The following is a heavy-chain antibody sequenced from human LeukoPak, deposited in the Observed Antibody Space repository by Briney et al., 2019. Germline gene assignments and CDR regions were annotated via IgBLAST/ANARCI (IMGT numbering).Heavy chain of an antibody. D-gene: IGHD3-10*01. CDR2: ILQSGST. CDR1: GGSIRSSNYY. Sequence: SETLSLTCTVSGGSIRSSNYYWAWIRQPPGKGLEWIGSILQSGSTFYNPSLESRITISVDTSKNQFSLKLSSVTAADTAVYFCSTGRAYLRYWGQGTLVTVSS. CDR3: STGRAYLRY. J-gene: IGHJ4*02. V-gene: IGHV4-39*07.